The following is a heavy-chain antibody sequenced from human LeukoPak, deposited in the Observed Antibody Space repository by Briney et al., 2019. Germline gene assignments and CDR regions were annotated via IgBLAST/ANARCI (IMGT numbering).Heavy chain of an antibody. CDR2: ISSSSYI. CDR1: GFTFSSYS. Sequence: GGSLRLSCAASGFTFSSYSMNWVRQAPGKGLEWVSSISSSSYIYYADSVKGRFTISRDNAKNSLYLQMNSLRAEDTAVYYCAREGAYCGGDCFYDAFDIWGQGTMVTVSS. CDR3: AREGAYCGGDCFYDAFDI. J-gene: IGHJ3*02. D-gene: IGHD2-21*02. V-gene: IGHV3-21*01.